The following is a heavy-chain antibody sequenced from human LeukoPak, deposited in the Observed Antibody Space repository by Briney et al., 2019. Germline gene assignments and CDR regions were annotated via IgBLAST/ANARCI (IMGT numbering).Heavy chain of an antibody. Sequence: GGSQRLSCAASGLTFSTYAMRGIRQAPGKGLEWVSSIGGGGTTSYADSVKGRFTISRDLSKITVYLQMNSLRAEDTAVYYCAQDRGARYPFGMDVWGQGTTVTVSS. V-gene: IGHV3-23*01. CDR2: IGGGGTT. D-gene: IGHD2-2*01. J-gene: IGHJ6*02. CDR3: AQDRGARYPFGMDV. CDR1: GLTFSTYA.